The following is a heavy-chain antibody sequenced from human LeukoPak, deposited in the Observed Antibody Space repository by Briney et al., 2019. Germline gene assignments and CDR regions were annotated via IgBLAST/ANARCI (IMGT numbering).Heavy chain of an antibody. D-gene: IGHD3-3*01. J-gene: IGHJ4*02. CDR2: INTDGTKT. Sequence: GGSLRLSCAASGFTFRRYWMHWVRQAPGKGLVWVSRINTDGTKTDYADSVKGRFTVSRDNAENTLSLHMHNLRAGDSAVYYCVRDQAIFGVALLDSWGQGTLVTVSS. CDR1: GFTFRRYW. V-gene: IGHV3-74*01. CDR3: VRDQAIFGVALLDS.